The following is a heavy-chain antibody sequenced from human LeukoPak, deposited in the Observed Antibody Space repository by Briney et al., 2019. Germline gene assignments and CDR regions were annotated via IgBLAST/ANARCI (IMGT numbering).Heavy chain of an antibody. CDR2: IKQDGSAK. J-gene: IGHJ4*02. Sequence: PGGSLRLSCAASGFTFATYWMNWLRQAPGKGLEWVANIKQDGSAKYYVDSVEGRFTISRDNAKNSLYLQMNSLRAEDTAVYYCARDRGSPGPLQLFDYWGQGTLVTASS. D-gene: IGHD1-7*01. V-gene: IGHV3-7*01. CDR3: ARDRGSPGPLQLFDY. CDR1: GFTFATYW.